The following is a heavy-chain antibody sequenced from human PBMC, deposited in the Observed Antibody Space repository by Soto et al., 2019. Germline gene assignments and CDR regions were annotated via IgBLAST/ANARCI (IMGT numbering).Heavy chain of an antibody. CDR2: IIPILGIA. J-gene: IGHJ3*02. D-gene: IGHD5-12*01. V-gene: IGHV1-69*02. CDR3: ARVEMATIKGNAFDI. Sequence: SVKVSCKASGGTFSSYTISWVRQAPGQGLEWMGRIIPILGIANYAQKFQGRVTMTRDTSTSTVYMELSSLRSEDTAVYYCARVEMATIKGNAFDIWGQGTMVTVSS. CDR1: GGTFSSYT.